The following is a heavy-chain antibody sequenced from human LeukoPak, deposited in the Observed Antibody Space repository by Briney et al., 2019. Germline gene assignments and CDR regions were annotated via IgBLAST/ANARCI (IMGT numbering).Heavy chain of an antibody. CDR1: GFTFSSNY. V-gene: IGHV3-53*01. J-gene: IGHJ3*02. CDR3: ASGGTGGDGFDI. Sequence: GGSLRLSCAVSGFTFSSNYMNWVRQAPGKGLEWVSVIYSGGSTYYAGSVKGRFTISRDNSKNTLDLQMKSLRAEDTAVYYCASGGTGGDGFDIWGQGTMVTVSS. CDR2: IYSGGST. D-gene: IGHD2-15*01.